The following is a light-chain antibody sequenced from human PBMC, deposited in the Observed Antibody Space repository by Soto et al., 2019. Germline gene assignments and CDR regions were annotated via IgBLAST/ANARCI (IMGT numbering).Light chain of an antibody. CDR3: SSYAGSNHWV. J-gene: IGLJ3*02. CDR2: DVT. Sequence: QSALTQPPSASGSRGQSVAISCTGTSSDVGAFDYVSWYQHHPGKVPKLLIYDVTKRPSGVPDRVSGSKSGNTASLTVAGLQAEDEADYYCSSYAGSNHWVFGGGTKLTVL. V-gene: IGLV2-8*01. CDR1: SSDVGAFDY.